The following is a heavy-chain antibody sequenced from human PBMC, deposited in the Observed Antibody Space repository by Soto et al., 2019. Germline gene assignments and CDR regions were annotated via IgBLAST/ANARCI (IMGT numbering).Heavy chain of an antibody. V-gene: IGHV4-39*01. D-gene: IGHD6-19*01. CDR1: GDSMSSSDYY. Sequence: QLQLHESGPGLVKPWETLSLTCAVSGDSMSSSDYYWGWIRQPPGKGLEWIGSIYYSGSTYYNPSLQSRVAISVDTSKNQFSLKLKSVTAADTAIYYCARRTVNIRTFYSGLKTHCFDYWGQGAPVTVSS. J-gene: IGHJ4*02. CDR2: IYYSGST. CDR3: ARRTVNIRTFYSGLKTHCFDY.